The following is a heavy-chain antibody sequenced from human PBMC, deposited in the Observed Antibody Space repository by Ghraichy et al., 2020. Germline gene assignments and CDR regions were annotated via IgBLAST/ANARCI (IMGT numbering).Heavy chain of an antibody. V-gene: IGHV1-18*04. CDR3: ARDDTLGFFDY. D-gene: IGHD2-2*02. J-gene: IGHJ4*02. CDR2: LSGYSGNT. CDR1: GYTFTSYG. Sequence: ASVKVSCKASGYTFTSYGVSWVRQAPGQGLEWMGWLSGYSGNTNYAQILQGRVTMTTDTSTSTASMELRSLRSDDTAVYYCARDDTLGFFDYWGQGTLVTVSS.